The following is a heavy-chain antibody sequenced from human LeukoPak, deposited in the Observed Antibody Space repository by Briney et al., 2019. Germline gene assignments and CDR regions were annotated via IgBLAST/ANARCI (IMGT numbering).Heavy chain of an antibody. V-gene: IGHV3-7*01. Sequence: PGGSLRLSCAASGFTFSSYWMNWVRQAPGKGLEWLANIEQDGSEKYYAGPVKGRFTISRDNAKNSLYLQMNSLRAEDTAVYYCARDYGDYSTWFDPWGQGTLVTVSS. CDR3: ARDYGDYSTWFDP. D-gene: IGHD4-17*01. J-gene: IGHJ5*02. CDR2: IEQDGSEK. CDR1: GFTFSSYW.